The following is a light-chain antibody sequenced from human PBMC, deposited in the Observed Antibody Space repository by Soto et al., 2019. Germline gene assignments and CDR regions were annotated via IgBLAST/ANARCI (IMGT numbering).Light chain of an antibody. CDR1: SSDVGGYNY. CDR2: EVS. J-gene: IGLJ2*01. CDR3: SSYINTNTPVL. Sequence: QSVLTQPASVSGSPGQSITISCTGTSSDVGGYNYVSWYQQFPGKAPKLMIYEVSNRPSGVSHRFSGSKSGNTASLTISGLQAEDEADYYCSSYINTNTPVLFGGGTKLTVL. V-gene: IGLV2-14*01.